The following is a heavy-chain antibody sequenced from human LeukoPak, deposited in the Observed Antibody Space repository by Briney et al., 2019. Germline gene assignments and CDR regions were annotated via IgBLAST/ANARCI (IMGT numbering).Heavy chain of an antibody. CDR3: ARNAGIAAAGIDFDY. J-gene: IGHJ4*02. V-gene: IGHV1-46*01. CDR2: INPSGGST. D-gene: IGHD6-13*01. CDR1: GYTFTSYY. Sequence: ASVTVSCKASGYTFTSYYMHWVRQAPGQGLEWMGIINPSGGSTSYAQKFQGRVTMTRDTSTSTVYMELSSLRSEDTAVYYCARNAGIAAAGIDFDYWGQGTLVTVSS.